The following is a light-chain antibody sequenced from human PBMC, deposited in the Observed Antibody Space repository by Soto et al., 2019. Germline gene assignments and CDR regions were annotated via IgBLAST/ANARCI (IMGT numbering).Light chain of an antibody. J-gene: IGKJ1*01. V-gene: IGKV2-28*01. CDR1: QSLLHSNGYNY. Sequence: DIVMTQSPLSLPVTPGEPAPISCRSSQSLLHSNGYNYLDWYLQKPGQSPQLLIYLGSNRASGVPDRFSGSGSGTYSILKVSRVEPEDVGVYYCMQALQTPKTFGQGTKVEIK. CDR2: LGS. CDR3: MQALQTPKT.